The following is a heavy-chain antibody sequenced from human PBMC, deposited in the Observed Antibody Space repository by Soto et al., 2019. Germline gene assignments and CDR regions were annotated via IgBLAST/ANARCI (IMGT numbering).Heavy chain of an antibody. D-gene: IGHD3-10*01. CDR2: INPNSGGT. CDR3: AREGGSGSYCDY. Sequence: QVQLVESGGGVVQPGRSLRLSCAASGFTFTGYYMHWVRQAPGQGLEWMGWINPNSGGTNYAQKFQGRVTMTRDTSISTAYMELSRLRSDDTAVYYCAREGGSGSYCDYWGQGTLVTVSS. J-gene: IGHJ4*02. CDR1: GFTFTGYY. V-gene: IGHV1-2*02.